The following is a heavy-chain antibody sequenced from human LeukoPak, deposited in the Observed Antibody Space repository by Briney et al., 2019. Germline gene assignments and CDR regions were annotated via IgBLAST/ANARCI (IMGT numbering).Heavy chain of an antibody. V-gene: IGHV3-20*04. CDR3: ARGLHSSSWYFGAFDI. D-gene: IGHD6-13*01. Sequence: PGGSLRLSCAASGFTFDDYGMSLVRQAPGKGLEWVSGINWNGGSTGYADSVKGRFTISRDNAKNSLYLQMNSLRAEDTALYYCARGLHSSSWYFGAFDIWGQGTMVTVSS. CDR1: GFTFDDYG. J-gene: IGHJ3*02. CDR2: INWNGGST.